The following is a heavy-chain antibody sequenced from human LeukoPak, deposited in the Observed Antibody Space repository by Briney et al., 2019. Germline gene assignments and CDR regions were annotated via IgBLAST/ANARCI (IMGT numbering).Heavy chain of an antibody. CDR3: VKDSRASGRGGDFDY. CDR1: GFTFSSSA. J-gene: IGHJ4*02. CDR2: ISSSGDST. Sequence: PGGSLRLSCSASGFTFSSSAMHWVRQAPGKGLEYVSAISSSGDSTYYADSVEGRFTISRDNSKNTLSLQMSSLRAEDTAVYYCVKDSRASGRGGDFDYWGQGTLVTVSS. D-gene: IGHD3-10*01. V-gene: IGHV3-64D*09.